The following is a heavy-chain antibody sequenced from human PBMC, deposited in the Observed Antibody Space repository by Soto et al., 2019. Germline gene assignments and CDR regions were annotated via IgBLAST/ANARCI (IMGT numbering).Heavy chain of an antibody. CDR2: LYTEGTT. Sequence: EVQLVESGGGLIQPGGSLRLSCVASGLTVSHNYMAWVRQAPEMGLEWVSILYTEGTTYYADSVKGRFTISRDSSKNTLFLQMDSLRAEDTAVYYCVRPRPSGENYGMDVWGHRTTVTVSS. CDR3: VRPRPSGENYGMDV. V-gene: IGHV3-53*01. CDR1: GLTVSHNY. D-gene: IGHD3-16*01. J-gene: IGHJ6*02.